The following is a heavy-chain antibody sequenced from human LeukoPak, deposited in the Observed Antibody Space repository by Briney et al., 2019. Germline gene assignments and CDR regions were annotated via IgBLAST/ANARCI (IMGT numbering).Heavy chain of an antibody. CDR2: ISSNGGTI. CDR1: GFTFSTFE. V-gene: IGHV3-48*03. D-gene: IGHD4-17*01. CDR3: ARESTFGDLDY. J-gene: IGHJ4*02. Sequence: GGSLRLSCSASGFTFSTFEMNWVRQAPGKGLEWISYISSNGGTIYYADSVKGRFTISRDNAKNSVYLQMYSLRVGDMAVYYCARESTFGDLDYWGQGTLVTVSS.